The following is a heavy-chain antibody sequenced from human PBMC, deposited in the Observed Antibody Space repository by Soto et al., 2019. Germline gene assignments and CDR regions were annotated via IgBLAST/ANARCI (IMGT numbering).Heavy chain of an antibody. CDR1: GVAIMTYY. CDR3: ARDPGYCTNGVCPIFDF. J-gene: IGHJ4*02. V-gene: IGHV4-59*01. D-gene: IGHD2-8*01. CDR2: MYHGGRT. Sequence: SETLSLTCTMAGVAIMTYYWSWIRQPPGKGLEWIGHMYHGGRTNYSPSLKSRVTMSLDSSRNQFSLNLSSVTAADTAVYFCARDPGYCTNGVCPIFDFWGQGLLVTVSS.